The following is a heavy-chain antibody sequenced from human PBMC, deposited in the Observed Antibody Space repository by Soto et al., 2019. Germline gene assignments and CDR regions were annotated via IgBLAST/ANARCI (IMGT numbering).Heavy chain of an antibody. J-gene: IGHJ6*02. CDR1: GGSFSGYY. Sequence: SETLSLTCAVYGGSFSGYYWSWIRQPPGKGLEWIGEINHSGSANYNPSLKSRVTISVDTSKNQFSLKLSSVTAADTAVYYCASGAAGMGNYYYYYGMDVWGQGTTVTVSS. CDR2: INHSGSA. CDR3: ASGAAGMGNYYYYYGMDV. D-gene: IGHD6-13*01. V-gene: IGHV4-34*01.